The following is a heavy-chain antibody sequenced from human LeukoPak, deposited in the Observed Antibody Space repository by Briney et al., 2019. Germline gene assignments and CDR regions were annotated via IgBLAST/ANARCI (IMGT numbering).Heavy chain of an antibody. Sequence: SETLSPTCTVSGGSISSSSYYWGWIRQPPGKGLEWIGGIYYSGSTYYNPSLKSRVTISVDTSKNQFSLKLSSVTAADTAVYYCARHGDGESGSYYPLGYWGQGTLVTVSS. D-gene: IGHD1-26*01. CDR3: ARHGDGESGSYYPLGY. J-gene: IGHJ4*02. CDR2: IYYSGST. V-gene: IGHV4-39*01. CDR1: GGSISSSSYY.